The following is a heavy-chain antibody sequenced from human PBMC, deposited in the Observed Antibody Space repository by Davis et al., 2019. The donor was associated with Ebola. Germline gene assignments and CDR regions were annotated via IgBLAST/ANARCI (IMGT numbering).Heavy chain of an antibody. D-gene: IGHD2-15*01. J-gene: IGHJ4*02. CDR2: IYPGDSDT. CDR3: ARHLVGYCSGGSCKGGYFDY. CDR1: GYSFTSYW. Sequence: KISCKGSGYSFTSYWIGWVRQMPGKGLEWMGIIYPGDSDTRYSPSFQGQVTISADKSISTAYLQWSSLKASDTAMYYCARHLVGYCSGGSCKGGYFDYWGQGTLVTVSS. V-gene: IGHV5-51*01.